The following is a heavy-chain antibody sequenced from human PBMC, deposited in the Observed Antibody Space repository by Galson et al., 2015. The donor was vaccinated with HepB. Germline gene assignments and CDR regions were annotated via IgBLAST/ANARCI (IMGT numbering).Heavy chain of an antibody. D-gene: IGHD1-26*01. CDR2: IWYDGSNK. J-gene: IGHJ4*02. CDR3: ASSPIVGASHFDY. V-gene: IGHV3-33*01. Sequence: SLRLSCAASGFTFSSYGMHWVRQAPGKGLEWVAVIWYDGSNKYYADSVKGRFTISRDNSKNTLYLQMNSLRAEDTAVYYCASSPIVGASHFDYWGQGTLVTVSS. CDR1: GFTFSSYG.